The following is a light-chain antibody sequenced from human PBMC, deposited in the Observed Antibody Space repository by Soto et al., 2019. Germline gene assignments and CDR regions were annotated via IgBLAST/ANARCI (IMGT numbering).Light chain of an antibody. J-gene: IGKJ1*01. CDR3: QQYNTYSWT. CDR1: QSINSW. Sequence: DIQMTQSPSTLSASVGDRVIITCRASQSINSWLAWYQQKPGKAPELLISKASSLQSGVPPRFSGSGSGTEFTLTISGLQPDDFATYYRQQYNTYSWTFGQGTKVEIK. CDR2: KAS. V-gene: IGKV1-5*03.